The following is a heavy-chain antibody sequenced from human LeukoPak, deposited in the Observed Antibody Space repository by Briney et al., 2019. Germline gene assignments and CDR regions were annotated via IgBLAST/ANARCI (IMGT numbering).Heavy chain of an antibody. CDR1: GGSISSGGYY. V-gene: IGHV4-31*03. CDR2: IDYSGST. Sequence: SETLSLTCTVSGGSISSGGYYWSWIRQHPGKGLEWIGYIDYSGSTYYNPSLKSRVTVSVDTSKNQFSLKLSSVTAADTAVYYCARDGGRYCSSTSCYTSWFDPWGQGTLVTVSS. D-gene: IGHD2-2*02. J-gene: IGHJ5*02. CDR3: ARDGGRYCSSTSCYTSWFDP.